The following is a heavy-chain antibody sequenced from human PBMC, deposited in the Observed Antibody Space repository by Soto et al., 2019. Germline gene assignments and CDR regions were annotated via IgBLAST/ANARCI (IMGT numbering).Heavy chain of an antibody. Sequence: SETLSLTCTVSGGSISSYYWSWIRQPPGKGLEWIGYIYYSGSTNYNPSLKSRVTISVDTSKNQFSLKLSSVTAADTAVYYCARWQPAGEGRNWFDPWGQGTLVTVSS. J-gene: IGHJ5*02. D-gene: IGHD3-10*01. V-gene: IGHV4-59*01. CDR1: GGSISSYY. CDR2: IYYSGST. CDR3: ARWQPAGEGRNWFDP.